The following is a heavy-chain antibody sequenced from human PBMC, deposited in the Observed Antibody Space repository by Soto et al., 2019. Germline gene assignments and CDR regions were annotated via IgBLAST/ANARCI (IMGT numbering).Heavy chain of an antibody. CDR2: IIPILGIA. CDR3: AGLPTAAGYLDC. Sequence: QVQLVQSGAEVKKPGSSVKVSCKASGGTISSYPISWVRQAPGQGLEWMGRIIPILGIANYAQKFQGRVTITADNSTSTADMVLSSLRSEDTAVYYCAGLPTAAGYLDCGGQGTLVTVSS. J-gene: IGHJ4*02. V-gene: IGHV1-69*02. D-gene: IGHD6-13*01. CDR1: GGTISSYP.